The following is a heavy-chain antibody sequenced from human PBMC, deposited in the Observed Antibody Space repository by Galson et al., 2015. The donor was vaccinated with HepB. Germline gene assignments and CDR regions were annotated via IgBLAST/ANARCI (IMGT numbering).Heavy chain of an antibody. J-gene: IGHJ4*02. CDR3: ASIAAQLDPFDY. Sequence: SVKVSCKASGGTFSSYAISWVRQAPGQGLEWMGGIIPIFGTANYAQKFQGRVTITADESTSTAYMELSSLRSEDTAVYYCASIAAQLDPFDYWGQGTLVTVSS. D-gene: IGHD6-6*01. CDR1: GGTFSSYA. V-gene: IGHV1-69*13. CDR2: IIPIFGTA.